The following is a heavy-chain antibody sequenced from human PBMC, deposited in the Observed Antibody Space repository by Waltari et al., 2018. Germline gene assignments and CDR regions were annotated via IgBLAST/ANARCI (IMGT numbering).Heavy chain of an antibody. J-gene: IGHJ4*02. Sequence: EVQLSESGGGLVQPGGSLRISCAASGFTFTSYAMSWVRQAPGQGLEWVSGITGSGGSTYYADSVKGRFTISRDNSKNTLYLQMNSLRAEDTAVYYCAKSPPVTSGGANYYFDYWGQGTLVTVSS. V-gene: IGHV3-23*01. CDR1: GFTFTSYA. CDR3: AKSPPVTSGGANYYFDY. CDR2: ITGSGGST. D-gene: IGHD3-16*01.